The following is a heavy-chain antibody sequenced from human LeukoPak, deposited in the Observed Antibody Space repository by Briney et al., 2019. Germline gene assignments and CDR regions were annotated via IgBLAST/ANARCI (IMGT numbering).Heavy chain of an antibody. Sequence: SETLSLTCAVSGGXITNTNYWTWVRQPPGKGLEWILEVNLQGSTNYNPSVMGRVTISVDTSKTQFSLRLSSVTAADTAVYYCARGGLSIAAQSNWFDPWGQGTLVTVSS. CDR3: ARGGLSIAAQSNWFDP. CDR2: VNLQGST. J-gene: IGHJ5*02. CDR1: GGXITNTNY. V-gene: IGHV4-4*02. D-gene: IGHD6-6*01.